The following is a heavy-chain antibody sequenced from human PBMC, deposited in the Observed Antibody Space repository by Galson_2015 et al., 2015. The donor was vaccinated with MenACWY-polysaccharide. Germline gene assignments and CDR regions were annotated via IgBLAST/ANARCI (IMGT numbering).Heavy chain of an antibody. D-gene: IGHD2-2*01. Sequence: PALVKPTQTLTLTCTFSGFSLRTSGVAVGWTRQPPGKALEWLALIHWDDDKRYSPSLKNRLTITKDTSKNQVVLTLTNMDPVDTATYYCAHQYASSWFDPWGQGTLVTVSS. CDR2: IHWDDDK. CDR3: AHQYASSWFDP. V-gene: IGHV2-5*02. CDR1: GFSLRTSGVA. J-gene: IGHJ5*02.